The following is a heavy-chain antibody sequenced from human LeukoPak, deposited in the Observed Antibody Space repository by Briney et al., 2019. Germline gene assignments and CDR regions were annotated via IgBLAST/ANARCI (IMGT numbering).Heavy chain of an antibody. Sequence: GGSLTLSCAASGFTFSTYEMDWVRQAPGKGLEWISYIDSNSRTIHYADSVRGRFTISRDNAKNSLFLQMNSLRAEDTAVYYCVREYCSGGSCSDAFDIWGQGTMVTVSS. CDR1: GFTFSTYE. CDR2: IDSNSRTI. V-gene: IGHV3-48*03. CDR3: VREYCSGGSCSDAFDI. D-gene: IGHD2-15*01. J-gene: IGHJ3*02.